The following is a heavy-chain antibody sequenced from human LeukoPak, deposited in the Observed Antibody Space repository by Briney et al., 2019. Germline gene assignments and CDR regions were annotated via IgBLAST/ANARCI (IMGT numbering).Heavy chain of an antibody. CDR3: ARPMVVAATAYYYYYGMDV. V-gene: IGHV3-74*01. D-gene: IGHD2-15*01. CDR1: GFTFSSYW. J-gene: IGHJ6*02. Sequence: GGSLRLSCAASGFTFSSYWMHWVRQAPGKGLVWVSRINSDGSSTSYADSVKGRFTVSRDNSKNTLYLQMNSLRAEDTAVYFCARPMVVAATAYYYYYGMDVWGQGTTVTVSS. CDR2: INSDGSST.